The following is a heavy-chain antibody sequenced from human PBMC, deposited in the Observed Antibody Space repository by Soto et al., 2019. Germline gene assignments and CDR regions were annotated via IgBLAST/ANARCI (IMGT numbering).Heavy chain of an antibody. V-gene: IGHV1-69*13. CDR1: GGTFSSYA. D-gene: IGHD6-19*01. Sequence: ASVKVSCKASGGTFSSYAISWVRQAPGQGLEWMGGIIPIFGTANYAQKFQGRVTITADESTSTAYMELSSLRSEDTAVYYCARDRGIAVAGTSYIFDYWGQGTLVTVSS. CDR3: ARDRGIAVAGTSYIFDY. CDR2: IIPIFGTA. J-gene: IGHJ4*02.